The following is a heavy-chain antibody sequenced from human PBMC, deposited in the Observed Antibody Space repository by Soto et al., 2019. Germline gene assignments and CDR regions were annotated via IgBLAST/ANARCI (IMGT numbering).Heavy chain of an antibody. CDR2: IIPIFGTA. CDR1: GGTFSSYA. CDR3: ARVKVVVTAIPQYNWFDP. Sequence: SVKVSCEASGGTFSSYAISWVRQAPGQGLEWMGGIIPIFGTANYAQKFQGRVTIIADESTSTAYMELSSLRSEDTAVYYCARVKVVVTAIPQYNWFDPWGQGTLVTVSS. D-gene: IGHD2-21*02. V-gene: IGHV1-69*13. J-gene: IGHJ5*02.